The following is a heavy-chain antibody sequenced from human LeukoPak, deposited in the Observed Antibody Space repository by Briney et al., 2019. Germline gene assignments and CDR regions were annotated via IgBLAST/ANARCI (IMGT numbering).Heavy chain of an antibody. J-gene: IGHJ4*02. Sequence: ASVKVSCKASGYTFTSYFLHWVRQAPGQGLEWMGIINPSSGSTTYAQKFQGRVTMTRDTSTSTVYMELSSLRSEDTAVYYCAGDGGYCGTTSCYAFYWGQGTLVTVSS. V-gene: IGHV1-46*01. D-gene: IGHD2-2*01. CDR1: GYTFTSYF. CDR2: INPSSGST. CDR3: AGDGGYCGTTSCYAFY.